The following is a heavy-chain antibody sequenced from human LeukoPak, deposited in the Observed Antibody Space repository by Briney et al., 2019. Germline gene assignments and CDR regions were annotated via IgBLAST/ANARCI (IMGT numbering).Heavy chain of an antibody. Sequence: SETLSLTCTVSGGSISSGGYYWSWIRQPAGKGLEWIGRIYTSGSTNYNPSLKSRVTISVDTSKNQFSLKLSSVTAADTAVYYCARMRARCSSTSCYRFDPWGQGTLVTVSS. CDR2: IYTSGST. CDR3: ARMRARCSSTSCYRFDP. CDR1: GGSISSGGYY. V-gene: IGHV4-61*02. J-gene: IGHJ5*02. D-gene: IGHD2-2*02.